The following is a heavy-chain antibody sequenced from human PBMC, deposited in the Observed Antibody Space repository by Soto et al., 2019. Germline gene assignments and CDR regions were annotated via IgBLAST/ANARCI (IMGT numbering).Heavy chain of an antibody. V-gene: IGHV3-23*01. CDR3: AKCGGVVPAAMYYYGRDV. Sequence: PGGSLRLSCAASGFTFSSYAMSWVRQAPGKGLEWVSAISGSGGSTYYADSVKGRFTISRDNSKNTLYLQMNSLRAEDTAVYYCAKCGGVVPAAMYYYGRDVWGQGTTGTVS. CDR2: ISGSGGST. D-gene: IGHD2-2*01. CDR1: GFTFSSYA. J-gene: IGHJ6*02.